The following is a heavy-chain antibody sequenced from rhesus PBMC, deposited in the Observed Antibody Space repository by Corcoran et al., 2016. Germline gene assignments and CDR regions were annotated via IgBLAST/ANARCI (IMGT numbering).Heavy chain of an antibody. CDR1: GGSLSSNY. CDR3: ARGLGTRDY. V-gene: IGHV4-173*01. CDR2: RSGRGEST. Sequence: QVQLQESGPGLVKPSETLSLTCAVSGGSLSSNYWSWIRQSPGKGLEWSGRRSGRGESTDYNPHLKSRVIISTDTTKNQVSLKRSAVTAADTAVYDWARGLGTRDYWGQGVLVTVSS. J-gene: IGHJ4*01.